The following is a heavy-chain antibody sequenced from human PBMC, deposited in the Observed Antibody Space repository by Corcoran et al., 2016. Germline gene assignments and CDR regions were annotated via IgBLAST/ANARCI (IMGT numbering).Heavy chain of an antibody. CDR2: IIHSGLT. CDR1: GGSFSGYY. Sequence: QVQLQQWGAGLLRPSETLSLTCAVSGGSFSGYYWTWIRQSPGKGLEWIGEIIHSGLTNYSPSLKSRLTISVDTSKRQFSLELSSVSAAYTAVYFCARGSVLTGYASFDYWSQGTLVTVSS. D-gene: IGHD2-15*01. V-gene: IGHV4-34*01. J-gene: IGHJ4*02. CDR3: ARGSVLTGYASFDY.